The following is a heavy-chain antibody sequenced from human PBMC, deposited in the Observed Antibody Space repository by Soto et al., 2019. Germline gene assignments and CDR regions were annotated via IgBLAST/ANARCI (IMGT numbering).Heavy chain of an antibody. D-gene: IGHD3-16*02. J-gene: IGHJ4*02. CDR2: IYYSGST. Sequence: SETLSLTCTVSGGSISSGGYYWSWIRQHPGKGLEWIGYIYYSGSTYYNPSLKSRVTISVDTSKNQFSLKLSSVTAADTAVYYCARELGDYIWGSYRPTGYFDYWGQGTLVTVSS. V-gene: IGHV4-31*03. CDR3: ARELGDYIWGSYRPTGYFDY. CDR1: GGSISSGGYY.